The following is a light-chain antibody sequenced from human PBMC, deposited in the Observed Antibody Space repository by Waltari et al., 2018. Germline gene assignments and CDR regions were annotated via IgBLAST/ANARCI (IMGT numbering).Light chain of an antibody. J-gene: IGKJ1*01. V-gene: IGKV1-5*03. CDR1: QSISTW. CDR3: QHYNSYPWT. CDR2: KAS. Sequence: DIEMTQSHAAMDASVGDRVNITCLASQSISTWLAWYQQKPGKAPKLLIYKASSVQSGVPSRFSGSGSETEFTLTITSLHPDDFATYYCQHYNSYPWTFVQGTKVEIK.